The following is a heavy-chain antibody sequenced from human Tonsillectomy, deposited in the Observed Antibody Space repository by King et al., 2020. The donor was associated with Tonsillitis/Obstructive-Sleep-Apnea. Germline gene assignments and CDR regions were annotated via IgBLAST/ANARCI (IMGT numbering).Heavy chain of an antibody. V-gene: IGHV4-39*01. CDR3: ARLAGIAVAGTSPLGWFDP. Sequence: LQLQESGPGLVKPSETLSLTCTVSGGSISSSSYYWGWIRQPPGKGLEWIGSIYYSGSTYYNPSLKSRVTISVDPSKNQFSLKLSSVTAADTAVYYCARLAGIAVAGTSPLGWFDPWGQGTLVTVSS. D-gene: IGHD6-19*01. CDR1: GGSISSSSYY. CDR2: IYYSGST. J-gene: IGHJ5*02.